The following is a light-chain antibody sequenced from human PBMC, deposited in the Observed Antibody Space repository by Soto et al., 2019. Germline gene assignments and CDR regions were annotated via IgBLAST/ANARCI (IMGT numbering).Light chain of an antibody. CDR3: SSYTSSSTLLV. Sequence: QSALTQPASVSGSPGQSITISCTGTSSDVGGYNYISWYQQHPGKAPKLMISEVSNRPSGVSNRFSGSKSGNTASLTISGLQAEDEADYYCSSYTSSSTLLVFGGGTKLTV. J-gene: IGLJ2*01. CDR1: SSDVGGYNY. CDR2: EVS. V-gene: IGLV2-14*01.